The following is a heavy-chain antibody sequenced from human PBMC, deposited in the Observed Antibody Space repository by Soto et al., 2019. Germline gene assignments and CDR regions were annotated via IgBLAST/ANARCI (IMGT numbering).Heavy chain of an antibody. V-gene: IGHV1-69*01. CDR3: ARGAIVAVPAALSSYHDYTNYRFDS. CDR2: IIPMFAAT. J-gene: IGHJ4*02. CDR1: GGSFIDFA. D-gene: IGHD2-15*01. Sequence: QVQLAQSGAEMTKPGSSVKVSCRASGGSFIDFAFSWVRQAPGQGLEWMGGIIPMFAATKYAQRLQDRVTITADESTNTVYLALNSLTSEDTAIYYCARGAIVAVPAALSSYHDYTNYRFDSWGQGTLVTVSS.